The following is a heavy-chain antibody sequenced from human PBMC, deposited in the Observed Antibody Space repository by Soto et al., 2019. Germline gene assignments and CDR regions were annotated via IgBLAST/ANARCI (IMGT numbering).Heavy chain of an antibody. V-gene: IGHV4-31*03. CDR2: IYASGST. D-gene: IGHD3-22*01. Sequence: SETLSLTCSVSGASISSGDYYWSWIRQHPGKGLEWIGYIYASGSTYYNPSLKSRVTISVDTSKNQFSLKLSSVTAADTAVYYCASIYDSSGYYYGNNWFDPWGQGTQVTVSS. CDR1: GASISSGDYY. J-gene: IGHJ5*02. CDR3: ASIYDSSGYYYGNNWFDP.